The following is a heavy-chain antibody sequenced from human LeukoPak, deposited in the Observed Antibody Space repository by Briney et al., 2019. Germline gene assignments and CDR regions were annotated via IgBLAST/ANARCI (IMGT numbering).Heavy chain of an antibody. CDR3: ARTKEMATISYFDS. Sequence: GGSLRLSCAASGFTFSSYSINWVRQAPGKGLEWVSCISTSSDYIYYAASVKGRFTISRDNAKNSLYLQMNSLRAEDTAVYYCARTKEMATISYFDSWGQGTLVTVSS. J-gene: IGHJ4*02. CDR2: ISTSSDYI. V-gene: IGHV3-21*01. CDR1: GFTFSSYS. D-gene: IGHD5-24*01.